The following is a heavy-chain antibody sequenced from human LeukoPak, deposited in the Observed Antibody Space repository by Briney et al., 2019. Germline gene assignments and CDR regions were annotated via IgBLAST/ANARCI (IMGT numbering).Heavy chain of an antibody. V-gene: IGHV4-4*02. CDR2: IFHSGST. D-gene: IGHD3-22*01. CDR1: GGSISSGNW. Sequence: PSETLSLTCAVSGGSISSGNWWSWVRQPPGKGLEWIGEIFHSGSTNYNPSLKSRLTISLDKSKNQFSLKLSSVTAADTAVYYCARVTGYMIEDYFDYWGQGTLVTVSS. J-gene: IGHJ4*02. CDR3: ARVTGYMIEDYFDY.